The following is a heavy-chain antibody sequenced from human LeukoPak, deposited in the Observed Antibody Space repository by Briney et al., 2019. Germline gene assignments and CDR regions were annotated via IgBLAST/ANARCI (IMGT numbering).Heavy chain of an antibody. CDR2: ISSSGST. CDR3: ASTTFSGSYLHAFDI. Sequence: PSQTLSLTCTVSGDSISSGDYYWSWIRQPAGKGLEWIGRISSSGSTYYNPSLKSRVTISVDTSKNQFSLKLSSVTAADTAVYYCASTTFSGSYLHAFDIWGQGTMVTVSS. J-gene: IGHJ3*02. V-gene: IGHV4-61*02. D-gene: IGHD1-26*01. CDR1: GDSISSGDYY.